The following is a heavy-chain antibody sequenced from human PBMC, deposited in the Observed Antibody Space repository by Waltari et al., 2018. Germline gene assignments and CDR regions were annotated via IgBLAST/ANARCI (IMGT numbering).Heavy chain of an antibody. CDR1: GGSFSGYY. V-gene: IGHV4-34*02. D-gene: IGHD2-15*01. CDR3: ARGYCSGDSCSVYFDY. Sequence: QVQLQQWGAGLLKPSETLSLTCAVYGGSFSGYYWSWIRQPPGKGLEWIGEINHSGSTNYNPSLKSRVTITVDTSKNHFSLKVNSVTAADTAVYYCARGYCSGDSCSVYFDYWGHGTLVTVSS. CDR2: INHSGST. J-gene: IGHJ4*01.